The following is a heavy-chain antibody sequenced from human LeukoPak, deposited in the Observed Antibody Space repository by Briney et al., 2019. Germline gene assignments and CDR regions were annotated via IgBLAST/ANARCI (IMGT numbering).Heavy chain of an antibody. CDR1: GYTLTGYY. Sequence: ASVKVSCKASGYTLTGYYMHWVRQAPGQGLEWMGWINPNSGGTNYAQKFQGRVTMTRDTSISTAYMELSSLRSEDTAVYYCASSIRRGSGSYYNFDYWGQGTLVTVSS. D-gene: IGHD3-10*01. J-gene: IGHJ4*02. V-gene: IGHV1-2*02. CDR3: ASSIRRGSGSYYNFDY. CDR2: INPNSGGT.